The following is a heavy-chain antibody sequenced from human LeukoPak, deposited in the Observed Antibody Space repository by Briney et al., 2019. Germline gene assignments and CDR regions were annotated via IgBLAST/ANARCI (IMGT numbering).Heavy chain of an antibody. CDR1: GGTFNSYA. CDR3: ARELGLPKPVWFDP. V-gene: IGHV1-69*13. D-gene: IGHD1-7*01. J-gene: IGHJ5*02. Sequence: SVKVSCKASGGTFNSYAISWVRQAPGQGLEWMGGIIPIFGTANYAQKFQGRVTITADESTSTAYMELSSLRSEDTAVYYCARELGLPKPVWFDPWGQGTLVTVSS. CDR2: IIPIFGTA.